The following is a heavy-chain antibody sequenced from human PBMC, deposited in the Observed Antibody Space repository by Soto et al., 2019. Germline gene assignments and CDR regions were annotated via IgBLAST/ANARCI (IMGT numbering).Heavy chain of an antibody. CDR2: IRAYNGNT. J-gene: IGHJ5*02. V-gene: IGHV1-18*01. Sequence: QVQLVQSGAEVKKPGASVKVSCKASGYTFTSYGISWVRQAPGQGVEWMGWIRAYNGNTNSPQKLRSRVTMTTDTSTSTVYLELRSPRSDDTAVYYCAREGPPSLTWGKGTLVTVSS. CDR1: GYTFTSYG. CDR3: AREGPPSLT. D-gene: IGHD2-2*01.